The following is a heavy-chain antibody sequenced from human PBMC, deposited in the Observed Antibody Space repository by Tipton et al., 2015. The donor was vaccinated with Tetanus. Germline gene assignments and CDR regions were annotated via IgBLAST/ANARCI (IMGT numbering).Heavy chain of an antibody. V-gene: IGHV3-23*01. CDR3: AGDILTGYYVDV. D-gene: IGHD3-9*01. CDR1: GFTFSSYA. Sequence: SLRLSCAASGFTFSSYAMSWVRQAPGKGLEWVSAISGSGGSTYYADSVKGRFTISRDNSKNTLYLQMNSLRAEDTAVYYCAGDILTGYYVDVWGQGTAVTVSS. J-gene: IGHJ6*02. CDR2: ISGSGGST.